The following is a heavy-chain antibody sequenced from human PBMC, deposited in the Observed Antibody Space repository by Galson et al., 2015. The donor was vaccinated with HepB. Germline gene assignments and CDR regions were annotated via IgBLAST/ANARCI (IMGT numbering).Heavy chain of an antibody. J-gene: IGHJ6*03. CDR2: INHSGST. CDR3: ARTGYSSGVPYMDV. CDR1: GGSFSGYY. D-gene: IGHD5-18*01. V-gene: IGHV4-34*01. Sequence: ETLSLTCAVYGGSFSGYYWSWIRQSPGKGLEWIGEINHSGSTNYNPSLKSRVTISVDTSKKQFSLKLSSVTAADTAVYYCARTGYSSGVPYMDVWDTGTTVTVSS.